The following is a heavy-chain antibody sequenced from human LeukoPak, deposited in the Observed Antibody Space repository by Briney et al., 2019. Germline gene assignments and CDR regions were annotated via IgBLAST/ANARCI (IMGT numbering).Heavy chain of an antibody. Sequence: SETLSLTCAVYGGSFSGYYWSWIRQPPGKGLEWIGEINHSGSTNYNPSLKSRVTISVDTSKNQFSLKLSSVTAADTAVYYCASGYTNDESFDIWGQGTMVTVS. D-gene: IGHD2-2*02. CDR1: GGSFSGYY. CDR3: ASGYTNDESFDI. CDR2: INHSGST. V-gene: IGHV4-34*01. J-gene: IGHJ3*02.